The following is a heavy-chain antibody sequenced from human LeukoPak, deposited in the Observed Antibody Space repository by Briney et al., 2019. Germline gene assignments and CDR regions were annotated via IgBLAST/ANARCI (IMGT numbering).Heavy chain of an antibody. J-gene: IGHJ6*03. V-gene: IGHV3-13*01. D-gene: IGHD2-21*02. CDR3: ARRDGYYMDV. CDR2: IGTAGDT. CDR1: GFTFSSYD. Sequence: GGSLRLSCAASGFTFSSYDMHWVRQATGKGLEWVSAIGTAGDTYYPGSVKGRFTISRDTAKNALYLQMHSLRVEDTAVYYCARRDGYYMDVWGKGTTVTVSS.